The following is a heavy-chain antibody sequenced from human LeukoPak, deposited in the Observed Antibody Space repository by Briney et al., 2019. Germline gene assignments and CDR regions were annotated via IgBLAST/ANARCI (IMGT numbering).Heavy chain of an antibody. Sequence: GESLKSSCKGSGYIFTSYWIGWVRQLPGKGLEWMGILYPGDSDTRYSPSFQGQVTISADKSISTAYLQWSSLKASDTAMYYCARRGIAAAGTGLHWFDPWGQGTLVTVSS. CDR3: ARRGIAAAGTGLHWFDP. D-gene: IGHD6-13*01. V-gene: IGHV5-51*01. J-gene: IGHJ5*02. CDR2: LYPGDSDT. CDR1: GYIFTSYW.